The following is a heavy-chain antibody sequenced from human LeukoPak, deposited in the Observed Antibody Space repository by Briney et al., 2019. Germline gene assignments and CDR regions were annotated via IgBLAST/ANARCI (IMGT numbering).Heavy chain of an antibody. Sequence: GGSLRLSCAASGFTFSSYAMSWVRQAPGKGLEWVSAISGSGGSTYYADSVKGRFTISRDNSKNTLYLQMNSLRAEDTAVYYCAKDSDIVVVVAATPFDYWGQGTLVTVSS. CDR3: AKDSDIVVVVAATPFDY. D-gene: IGHD2-15*01. J-gene: IGHJ4*02. V-gene: IGHV3-23*01. CDR1: GFTFSSYA. CDR2: ISGSGGST.